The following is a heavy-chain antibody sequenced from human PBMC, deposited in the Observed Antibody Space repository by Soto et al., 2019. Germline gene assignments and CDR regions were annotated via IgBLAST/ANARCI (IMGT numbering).Heavy chain of an antibody. CDR2: IYYSGST. CDR3: AREYSSAPDY. CDR1: GGSISSSSYY. J-gene: IGHJ4*02. Sequence: QLQLQESGPGLVKPSETLSLTCTVSGGSISSSSYYWGWIRQPPGKGLEWIGSIYYSGSTFYSPSLRSRVTISVDTSKNQFSLRVSSVTAADPAVYYCAREYSSAPDYWGQGTLVTVSS. V-gene: IGHV4-39*02. D-gene: IGHD6-25*01.